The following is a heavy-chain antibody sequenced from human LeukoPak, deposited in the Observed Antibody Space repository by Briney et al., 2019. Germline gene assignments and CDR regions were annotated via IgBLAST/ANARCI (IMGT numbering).Heavy chain of an antibody. CDR3: ARWTTLHFDY. CDR1: GFTFSNNY. D-gene: IGHD4-17*01. J-gene: IGHJ4*02. V-gene: IGHV3-53*01. Sequence: PGGSLRLSCAASGFTFSNNYMSWVRQAPGKGLEWVSLIYSGGGTYYADSVKGRFTISRDNSKNTLYLQMNSLRAEDTAVYYCARWTTLHFDYWGQGTLVTVSS. CDR2: IYSGGGT.